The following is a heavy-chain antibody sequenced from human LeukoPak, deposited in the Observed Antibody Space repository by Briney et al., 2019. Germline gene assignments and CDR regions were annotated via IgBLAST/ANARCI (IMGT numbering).Heavy chain of an antibody. CDR1: GFTFSNCW. D-gene: IGHD4-23*01. CDR2: IKEDESEK. CDR3: ARIGGVWYFDL. J-gene: IGHJ2*01. V-gene: IGHV3-7*01. Sequence: GGSLRLSCTASGFTFSNCWMGWVRQAPGKGLEWVANIKEDESEKYLADSVKGRFTFSTDNAKNSLYLHMNSLRAEDTAVYYCARIGGVWYFDLWGRGTLVTVSS.